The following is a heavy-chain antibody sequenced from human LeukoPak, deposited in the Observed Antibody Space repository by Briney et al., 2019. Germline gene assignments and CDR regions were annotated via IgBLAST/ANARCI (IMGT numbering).Heavy chain of an antibody. CDR3: ARDRWGSTDY. CDR2: IYYSGST. V-gene: IGHV4-61*01. CDR1: GYSISSGYH. J-gene: IGHJ4*02. D-gene: IGHD7-27*01. Sequence: PSETLSLTCVVSGYSISSGYHWGWIRQPPGKGLEWIGYIYYSGSTNYNPFLKSRVTISVDTSKNQFSLKLSSVTAADTAVYYCARDRWGSTDYWGQGTLVTVSS.